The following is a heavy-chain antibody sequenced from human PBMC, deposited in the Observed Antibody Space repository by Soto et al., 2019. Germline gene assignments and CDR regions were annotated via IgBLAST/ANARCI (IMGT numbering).Heavy chain of an antibody. V-gene: IGHV4-59*08. J-gene: IGHJ4*02. CDR3: ARTARRFDY. D-gene: IGHD6-6*01. Sequence: SETLSLTCAVSGDSINDYYWSWIRQPPGKGLECIGYVFRSGDTNYNPSLNGRATISLDTSRSQFSLKLTSVTAADTAVYYCARTARRFDYWGQGILVTVSS. CDR2: VFRSGDT. CDR1: GDSINDYY.